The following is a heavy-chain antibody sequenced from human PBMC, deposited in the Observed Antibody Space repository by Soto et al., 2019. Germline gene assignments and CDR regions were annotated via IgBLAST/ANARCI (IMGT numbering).Heavy chain of an antibody. CDR2: TNHKSGGT. J-gene: IGHJ6*02. CDR3: ARGDSTDCSNGVCSFFYNHDMHX. V-gene: IGHV1-2*04. D-gene: IGHD2-8*01. Sequence: ASLKVSCNASGYSFTDYHIHWVRQAPGQGLEWLGRTNHKSGGTSTAQKFQGWVTMTTDTSISTASMELTRLTSDDTAIYYCARGDSTDCSNGVCSFFYNHDMHXWGQGTTVTVS. CDR1: GYSFTDYH.